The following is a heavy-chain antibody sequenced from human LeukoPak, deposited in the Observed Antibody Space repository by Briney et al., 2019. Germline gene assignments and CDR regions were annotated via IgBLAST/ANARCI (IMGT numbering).Heavy chain of an antibody. CDR3: ARGRSTGYPYYFEY. V-gene: IGHV1-8*03. CDR1: GYTFTSYY. D-gene: IGHD5-12*01. CDR2: MNPNSGST. J-gene: IGHJ4*02. Sequence: ASVKVSCKASGYTFTSYYMHWVRQAPGQGLEWMGWMNPNSGSTGYAQKFQGRVTITRNTSISTAYMELSGLRSEDTAVYYCARGRSTGYPYYFEYWGQGTLVTVSS.